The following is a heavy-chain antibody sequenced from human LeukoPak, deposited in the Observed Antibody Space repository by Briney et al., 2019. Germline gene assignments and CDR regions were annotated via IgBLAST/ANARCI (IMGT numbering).Heavy chain of an antibody. D-gene: IGHD6-13*01. CDR2: ISSSSSYI. CDR1: GFTFSSYS. V-gene: IGHV3-21*01. Sequence: GGSLRLSCADSGFTFSSYSMNWVRQAPGKGLEWVSSISSSSSYIYYADSVKGRFTISRDNAKNSLYLQMNSLRAEDTAVYYCARAGGTAAQDYWGQGTLVTVSS. CDR3: ARAGGTAAQDY. J-gene: IGHJ4*02.